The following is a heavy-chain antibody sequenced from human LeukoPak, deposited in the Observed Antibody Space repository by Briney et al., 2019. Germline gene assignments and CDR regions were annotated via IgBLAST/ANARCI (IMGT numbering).Heavy chain of an antibody. J-gene: IGHJ4*02. CDR2: IYYSGST. Sequence: SETLSLTCTVSGGSISSHYWSWIRQPPGKGLEWIGYIYYSGSTNYNPSLKSRVTISVDTSKNQFSLKLSSVTAADTAVYYCARVKLFTGTIDYWGQGTLVTVSS. CDR3: ARVKLFTGTIDY. CDR1: GGSISSHY. V-gene: IGHV4-59*11. D-gene: IGHD1-7*01.